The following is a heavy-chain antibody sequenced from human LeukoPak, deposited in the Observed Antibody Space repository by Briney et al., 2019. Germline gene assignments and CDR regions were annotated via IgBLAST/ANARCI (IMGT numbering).Heavy chain of an antibody. V-gene: IGHV1-46*01. CDR2: INPSGGST. CDR3: ARDYVDYYDSSGYQGD. CDR1: GYTFTSYY. D-gene: IGHD3-22*01. Sequence: ASVKVSCKASGYTFTSYYMHWVRQAPGQGLEWMGIINPSGGSTIYAQKFQGRVTMTRDTSTSTVYMELSSLRSEDTAVYYCARDYVDYYDSSGYQGDWGQGTLVTVSS. J-gene: IGHJ4*02.